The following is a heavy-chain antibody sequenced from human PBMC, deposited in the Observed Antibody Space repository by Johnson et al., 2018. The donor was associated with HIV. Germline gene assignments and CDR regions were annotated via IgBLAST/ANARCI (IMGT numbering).Heavy chain of an antibody. D-gene: IGHD3-9*01. CDR2: IGSSGDT. CDR1: GFIFSSYD. J-gene: IGHJ3*02. V-gene: IGHV3-13*01. CDR3: ARAGDYDILTGSLLRGAFDI. Sequence: EVQLVESGGGLVQPGGSLRLSCATSGFIFSSYDMHWVRQATGKGLEWVSGIGSSGDTYYPGSVKGRFTVSRTNAKNSFHLQMNSLRAGDTAVYYCARAGDYDILTGSLLRGAFDIWGQGTMVTVSS.